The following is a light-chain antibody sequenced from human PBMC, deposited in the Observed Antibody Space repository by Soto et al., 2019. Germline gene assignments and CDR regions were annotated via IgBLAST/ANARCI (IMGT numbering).Light chain of an antibody. J-gene: IGKJ2*01. CDR2: DAS. CDR3: QQHTNWPSLYT. CDR1: QSVSRY. V-gene: IGKV3-11*01. Sequence: EIVLTQSPATLSLSPGESATLSCRASQSVSRYLAWYQQKPGQAPRLLIYDASNRATGIPARFSGSGSGTDFTLTISSLEPEDFAVYYCQQHTNWPSLYTFGQGTKLEIK.